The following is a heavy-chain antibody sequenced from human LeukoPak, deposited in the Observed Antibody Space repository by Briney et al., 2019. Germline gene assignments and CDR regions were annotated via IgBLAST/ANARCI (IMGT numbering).Heavy chain of an antibody. Sequence: GGSLRLSCATSGFYFRTFGTHWLRQAPGKGLEWVAFIQVDGSKGSYADSVRGRFTISRDNSKNTLSLQMNGLRVEDTAVYYCAKEHRGVGAVTLYDYFDFWGQGTLVTVPS. J-gene: IGHJ4*02. CDR1: GFYFRTFG. CDR3: AKEHRGVGAVTLYDYFDF. V-gene: IGHV3-30*02. D-gene: IGHD1-26*01. CDR2: IQVDGSKG.